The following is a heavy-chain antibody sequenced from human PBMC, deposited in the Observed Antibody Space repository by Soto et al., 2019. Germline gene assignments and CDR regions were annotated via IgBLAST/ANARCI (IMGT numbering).Heavy chain of an antibody. Sequence: QVQVVQSGAEVKKPGASVKVSCKASGYTFTSYAMHWVRQAPGQRLEWMGWINPGNGNTKNSKKFQGRVTITRDIFASTAYMELSSLRSEDTAVYYCARGASSVTTFYFDLWGRGTLVTVSS. V-gene: IGHV1-3*01. CDR3: ARGASSVTTFYFDL. D-gene: IGHD4-17*01. CDR1: GYTFTSYA. J-gene: IGHJ2*01. CDR2: INPGNGNT.